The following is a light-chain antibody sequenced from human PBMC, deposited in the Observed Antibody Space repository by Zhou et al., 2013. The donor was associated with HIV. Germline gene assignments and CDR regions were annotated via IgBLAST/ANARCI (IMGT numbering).Light chain of an antibody. CDR2: GAS. J-gene: IGKJ4*01. V-gene: IGKV3-20*01. CDR3: QQYGSSP. Sequence: DIVLTQFPGTLSLSPGERATLSCRASQSVSSSYLAWYQQKPGQAPRLLIYGASSRATGIPDRFSGSGSGTDFTLTISRLEPEDFAVYYCQQYGSSPFGGGTKVEIK. CDR1: QSVSSSY.